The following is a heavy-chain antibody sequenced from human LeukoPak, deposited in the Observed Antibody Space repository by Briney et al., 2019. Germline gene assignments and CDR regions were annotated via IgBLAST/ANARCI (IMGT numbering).Heavy chain of an antibody. CDR2: IYSGGST. CDR1: GFTVSSNY. V-gene: IGHV3-53*01. J-gene: IGHJ4*02. CDR3: ARGHYILPGYGDH. D-gene: IGHD3-9*01. Sequence: GGSLRLSCAASGFTVSSNYMSWVRQAPGKGLEWVSVIYSGGSTYYADSVKGRFTISIDNSKNTLYLQMTSRRAEDWSVYYGARGHYILPGYGDHRGQGAQVTLSP.